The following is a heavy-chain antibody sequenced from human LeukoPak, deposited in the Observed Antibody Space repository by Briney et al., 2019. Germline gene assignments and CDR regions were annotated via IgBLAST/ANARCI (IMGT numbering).Heavy chain of an antibody. J-gene: IGHJ4*02. CDR1: GFTFSSYW. V-gene: IGHV3-7*05. CDR3: ARDRDNITCPHDH. Sequence: GGSLRLSCAASGFTFSSYWMSWVRQAPGKGLEWVANIKQDGSEKCYVDSVKGRFTISRDNAKKSLYLQMNSLRAEDTAVFYCARDRDNITCPHDHWGQGTLVTVSS. CDR2: IKQDGSEK. D-gene: IGHD2/OR15-2a*01.